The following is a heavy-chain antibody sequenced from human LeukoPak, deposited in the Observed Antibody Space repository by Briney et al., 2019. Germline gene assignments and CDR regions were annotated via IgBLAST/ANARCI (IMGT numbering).Heavy chain of an antibody. Sequence: GGSLRLSCAASGFTFSSYAMGWVRQAPGKGLEWVSAITASGGNTYYADSVKGRFTISRDNSKNTQYLQVNSLRAEDTAVYYCAKGVQLFDYWGQGTLVAVSS. J-gene: IGHJ4*02. CDR1: GFTFSSYA. D-gene: IGHD5-18*01. V-gene: IGHV3-23*01. CDR3: AKGVQLFDY. CDR2: ITASGGNT.